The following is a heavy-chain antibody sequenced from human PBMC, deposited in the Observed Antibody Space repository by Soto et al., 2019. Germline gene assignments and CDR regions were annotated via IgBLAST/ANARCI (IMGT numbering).Heavy chain of an antibody. D-gene: IGHD3-10*01. CDR3: AKDMATGFGESSTDYFDY. CDR2: ISWDGGST. J-gene: IGHJ4*02. Sequence: EVQLVESGGVVVQPGGSLRLSCAASGFTFDDYTMHWVRQAPGKGLEWVSLISWDGGSTYYADSVKGRFTISRDNSKNSLYLQMNSLRTEDTALYYCAKDMATGFGESSTDYFDYWGQGTLVTVSS. V-gene: IGHV3-43*01. CDR1: GFTFDDYT.